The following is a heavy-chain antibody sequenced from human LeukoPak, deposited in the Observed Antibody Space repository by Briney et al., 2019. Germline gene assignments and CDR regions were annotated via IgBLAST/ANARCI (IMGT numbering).Heavy chain of an antibody. CDR3: ARRRYCSSTSCYGLGDDY. D-gene: IGHD2-2*01. CDR1: GGTFSSYA. CDR2: IIPIFGTA. J-gene: IGHJ4*02. Sequence: ASVKVSREASGGTFSSYAISWVRQAPGQGLEWMGGIIPIFGTANYAQKFQGRVTITADKSTSTAYMELSSLRSEDTAVYYCARRRYCSSTSCYGLGDDYWGQGTLVTVSS. V-gene: IGHV1-69*06.